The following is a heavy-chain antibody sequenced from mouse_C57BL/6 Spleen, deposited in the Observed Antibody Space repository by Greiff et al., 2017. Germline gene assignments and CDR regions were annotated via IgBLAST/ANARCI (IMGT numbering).Heavy chain of an antibody. V-gene: IGHV5-6*01. CDR2: ISSGGGYT. J-gene: IGHJ3*01. CDR1: GFTFSSYG. D-gene: IGHD2-3*01. CDR3: ARYWGDGYSAFAY. Sequence: EVKLVESGGDLVKPGGSLKLSCAASGFTFSSYGMSWVRQTPDKRLEWVGAISSGGGYTYYPDSVKGRFTISRDKAKNTLYLQMSRLKSEDTALYYCARYWGDGYSAFAYWGQGTLVTVSA.